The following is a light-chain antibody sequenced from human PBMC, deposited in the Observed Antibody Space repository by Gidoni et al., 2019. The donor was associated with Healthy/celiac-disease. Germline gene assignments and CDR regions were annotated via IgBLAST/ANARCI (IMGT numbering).Light chain of an antibody. CDR1: KLGDKY. CDR3: QAWDSSTHVV. J-gene: IGLJ2*01. V-gene: IGLV3-1*01. Sequence: SYELIQPPSVSVSPGQTASINCSGDKLGDKYACWYQQKPGQSPVLVIYQASKRPSGIPERFSGSNSGNTATLTISGTQAMDEADYYCQAWDSSTHVVFGGGTKLTVL. CDR2: QAS.